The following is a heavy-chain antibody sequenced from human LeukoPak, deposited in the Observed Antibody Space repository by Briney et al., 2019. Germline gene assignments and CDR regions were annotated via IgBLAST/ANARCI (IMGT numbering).Heavy chain of an antibody. D-gene: IGHD3-22*01. J-gene: IGHJ4*02. CDR3: TKDYRGGYDSSGSFIN. CDR2: INWNGGST. Sequence: GGSLRLSCAASGFTFDDYGMSWVRQAPGKGLEWVSGINWNGGSTGYADSVKGRFTISRDNAKNSLYLQMNSLRAEDTAFYYCTKDYRGGYDSSGSFINWGQGTLVTVSS. CDR1: GFTFDDYG. V-gene: IGHV3-20*04.